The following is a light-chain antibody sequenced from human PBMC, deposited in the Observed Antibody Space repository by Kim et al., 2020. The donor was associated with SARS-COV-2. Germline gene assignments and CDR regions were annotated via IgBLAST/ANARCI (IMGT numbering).Light chain of an antibody. J-gene: IGLJ1*01. CDR3: AAWDVSVKVYV. CDR1: SSTIGRNT. V-gene: IGLV1-44*01. Sequence: QSVLTQSPSASGTPGQRVTISCSGSSSTIGRNTVDWYQHLPETAPKLLIYSNNQRPSGVPDRFSASKSGTSASLAISGLQSEDEADYYCAAWDVSVKVYVFGTGTKVTVL. CDR2: SNN.